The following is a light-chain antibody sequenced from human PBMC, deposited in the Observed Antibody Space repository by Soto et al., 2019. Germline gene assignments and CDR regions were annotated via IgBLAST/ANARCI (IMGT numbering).Light chain of an antibody. CDR2: EVS. CDR3: ISYTSSSTRI. CDR1: SSDVGAYNF. V-gene: IGLV2-14*01. J-gene: IGLJ2*01. Sequence: QSALTQPASVSGSPGQSITISCTGTSSDVGAYNFVSWHQQHPGKAPKLMIFEVSNRPSGVSDRFSGSKSGNTASLTISGLQAEDEADYFCISYTSSSTRIFGGGTKVTVL.